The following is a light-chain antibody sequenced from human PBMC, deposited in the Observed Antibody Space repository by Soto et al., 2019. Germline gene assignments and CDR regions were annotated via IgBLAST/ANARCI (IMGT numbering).Light chain of an antibody. Sequence: AIQLTQSPSSLSATVGDRVTLTCRASQDIGTYLAWYQKKPGKAPKVLIHNASTLQSGVPSRFSDSRSGKDFTRTSSSLQPEDLATYYYQQVENYPNTFGRGTRLDIK. CDR1: QDIGTY. J-gene: IGKJ5*01. CDR3: QQVENYPNT. V-gene: IGKV1D-13*01. CDR2: NAS.